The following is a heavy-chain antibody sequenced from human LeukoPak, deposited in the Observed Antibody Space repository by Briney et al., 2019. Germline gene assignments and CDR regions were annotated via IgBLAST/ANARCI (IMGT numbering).Heavy chain of an antibody. Sequence: VASVKVSCKVSGYTLTELSMHWVRQAPGKGLEWMGGFDPEDGETIYAQKFQGRVTMTEDTSTDTAYMELSSLRAEDTALYFCAKGRYTYASTARYFDYWGQGALVTVSS. CDR2: FDPEDGET. CDR1: GYTLTELS. CDR3: AKGRYTYASTARYFDY. D-gene: IGHD5-18*01. J-gene: IGHJ4*02. V-gene: IGHV1-24*01.